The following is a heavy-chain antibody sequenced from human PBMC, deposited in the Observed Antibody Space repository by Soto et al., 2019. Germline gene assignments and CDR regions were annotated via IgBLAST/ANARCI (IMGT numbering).Heavy chain of an antibody. CDR1: GGSFKSYY. J-gene: IGHJ3*02. Sequence: PSETLSLTCSVSGGSFKSYYWSWVRQPPGKGLEWIGYIHTRGSTNYNPSLKSRVTISFDTSKNHLSLRLSSVTSADTAVYYCSRPGYCSGGSCHGFGAFDIWGQGTMVTVSS. CDR2: IHTRGST. V-gene: IGHV4-4*08. D-gene: IGHD2-15*01. CDR3: SRPGYCSGGSCHGFGAFDI.